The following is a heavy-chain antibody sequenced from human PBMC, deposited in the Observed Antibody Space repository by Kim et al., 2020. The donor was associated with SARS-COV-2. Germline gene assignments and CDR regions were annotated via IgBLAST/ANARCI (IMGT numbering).Heavy chain of an antibody. CDR3: AAPMQPLVLRDAFDL. J-gene: IGHJ3*01. Sequence: GGSLRLSCAASRFTFPNYAMNWVRQAPGQGLEWVSTISGSGGETHYADSVKGRFIISRDNSKSILHLQMNSLTVADTAIYYCAAPMQPLVLRDAFDLWGHGVLVAVSS. CDR1: RFTFPNYA. CDR2: ISGSGGET. V-gene: IGHV3-23*01. D-gene: IGHD6-13*01.